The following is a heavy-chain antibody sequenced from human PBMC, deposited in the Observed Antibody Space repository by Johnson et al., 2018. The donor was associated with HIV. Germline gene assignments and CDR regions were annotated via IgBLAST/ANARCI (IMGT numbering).Heavy chain of an antibody. D-gene: IGHD3-10*01. J-gene: IGHJ3*02. CDR1: GFTFDDYG. V-gene: IGHV3-20*04. CDR3: VKEGITMEVDI. CDR2: INWNGGSA. Sequence: VQLVESGGGLVQPGGSLRLSCAASGFTFDDYGMSWVRQPPGKGLEWVSGINWNGGSAGYAESVKGRFTISRDNSKNTLYLQMDSLRAEDTAVYYCVKEGITMEVDIWGQGTTVTVSS.